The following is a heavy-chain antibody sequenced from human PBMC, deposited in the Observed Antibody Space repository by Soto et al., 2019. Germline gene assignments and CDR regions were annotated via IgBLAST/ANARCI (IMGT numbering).Heavy chain of an antibody. CDR2: IYYSRST. D-gene: IGHD5-18*01. Sequence: QLQLQESGPGLVKPSETLSLTCTVSGGSISSSSYYWGWIRQPPGKGLEWIGSIYYSRSTYYNPSLKSRVTISVDTSKNQFSLKLSSVTAADTAVYYCAREQLEYYFDYWGQGTLVTVSS. CDR3: AREQLEYYFDY. V-gene: IGHV4-39*01. CDR1: GGSISSSSYY. J-gene: IGHJ4*02.